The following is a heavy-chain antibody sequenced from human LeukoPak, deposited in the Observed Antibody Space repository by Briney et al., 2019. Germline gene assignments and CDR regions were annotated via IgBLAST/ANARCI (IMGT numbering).Heavy chain of an antibody. CDR1: GYTFTGYG. Sequence: GASVKVSCKASGYTFTGYGISWVRQAPGQGLEWMGWISAYNGNTNYAQKLQGRVTMTTDTSTSTAYMELRSLRSDDTAVYYCARDSNAFTVVRGLYNWFDPWGREPWSPSPQ. D-gene: IGHD3-10*01. J-gene: IGHJ5*02. CDR3: ARDSNAFTVVRGLYNWFDP. CDR2: ISAYNGNT. V-gene: IGHV1-18*04.